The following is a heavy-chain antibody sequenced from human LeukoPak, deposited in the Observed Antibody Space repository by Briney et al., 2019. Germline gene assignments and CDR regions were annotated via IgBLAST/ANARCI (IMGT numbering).Heavy chain of an antibody. D-gene: IGHD4-17*01. J-gene: IGHJ4*02. CDR2: ISSSGSTI. CDR1: GFTFSSYE. CDR3: AREGMTTVTAFDY. V-gene: IGHV3-48*03. Sequence: GGSLRLSCAASGFTFSSYEMTWVRQAPGKGLEWVSYISSSGSTIYYAGSVKGRFTISRDNAKNSLYLQMNSLRAEDTAFYYCAREGMTTVTAFDYWGQGTLVTVSS.